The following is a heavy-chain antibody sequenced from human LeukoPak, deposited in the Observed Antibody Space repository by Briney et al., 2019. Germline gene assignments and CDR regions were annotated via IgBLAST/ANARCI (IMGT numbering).Heavy chain of an antibody. CDR1: GFTFSSYA. V-gene: IGHV3-30-3*01. J-gene: IGHJ4*02. D-gene: IGHD3-22*01. CDR3: ARDPSSSGYYYNDY. CDR2: ISYDGSNK. Sequence: GGSLRLSCAASGFTFSSYAMHWVRQAPGKGLEWVAVISYDGSNKYYADSVKGRFTISGDNSKNTLYLQMNSLRAEDTAVYYCARDPSSSGYYYNDYWGQGTLVTVSS.